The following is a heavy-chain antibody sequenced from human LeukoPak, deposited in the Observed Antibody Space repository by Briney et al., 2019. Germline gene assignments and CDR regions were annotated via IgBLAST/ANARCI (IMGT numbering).Heavy chain of an antibody. J-gene: IGHJ4*02. Sequence: GGSLRLSCAASGFTFSMYEMNWVRQAPGKGLEWVSYIVSSGSAIYYADSVRGRFTISRDNAKNSLYLQMNSLRAEDTAVYYCARVGYFGSGSYYTGGHYFDCWGQGTLVTVSS. V-gene: IGHV3-48*03. CDR2: IVSSGSAI. CDR3: ARVGYFGSGSYYTGGHYFDC. D-gene: IGHD3-10*01. CDR1: GFTFSMYE.